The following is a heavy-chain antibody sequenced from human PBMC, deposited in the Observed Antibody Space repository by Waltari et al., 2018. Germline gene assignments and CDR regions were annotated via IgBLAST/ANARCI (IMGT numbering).Heavy chain of an antibody. D-gene: IGHD3-3*01. CDR3: ARQPYYDFWSGYSLFGY. Sequence: QLQLQESGPGLVKPSETLSLTCTVSGGSISSSSYYWGWIRQPPGKGLEWIGSIYYSGSTYYNPSLKRRVTISVDTSKNQFSLKLSSVTAADTAVYYCARQPYYDFWSGYSLFGYWGQGTLVTVSS. CDR1: GGSISSSSYY. CDR2: IYYSGST. J-gene: IGHJ4*02. V-gene: IGHV4-39*01.